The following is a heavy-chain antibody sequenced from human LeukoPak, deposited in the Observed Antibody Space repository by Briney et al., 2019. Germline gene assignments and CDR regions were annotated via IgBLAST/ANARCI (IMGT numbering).Heavy chain of an antibody. CDR3: TSSSSGSFDY. CDR2: IYHSGST. CDR1: GGSISSSGYS. Sequence: SSQTLSLTCAVSGGSISSSGYSWSWIRQPPGKGLEWIGYIYHSGSTYYSPSLKNRVTISVDRSKNQFSLKLSSVTAADTAVYYCTSSSSGSFDYWGQGTLVTVSS. J-gene: IGHJ4*02. V-gene: IGHV4-30-2*01. D-gene: IGHD3-10*01.